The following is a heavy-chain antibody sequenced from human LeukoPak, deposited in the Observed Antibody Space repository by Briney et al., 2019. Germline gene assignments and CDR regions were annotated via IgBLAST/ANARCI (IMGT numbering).Heavy chain of an antibody. CDR3: AREYYYDSSGSNAFDI. Sequence: GGSLRLSCAASTFSVRSNHMSWVRQAPGKGLEWVSIIYSDDRIYYADSVKGRFTISRDNSKNTLFLQMNSLRADDTAVYYCAREYYYDSSGSNAFDIWGQGTMVTVSS. J-gene: IGHJ3*02. CDR2: IYSDDRI. D-gene: IGHD3-22*01. V-gene: IGHV3-53*01. CDR1: TFSVRSNH.